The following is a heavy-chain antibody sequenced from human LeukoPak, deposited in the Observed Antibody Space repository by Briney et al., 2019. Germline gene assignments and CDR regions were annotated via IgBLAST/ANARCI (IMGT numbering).Heavy chain of an antibody. V-gene: IGHV3-15*01. CDR1: GFTFTNAW. CDR3: AKASIVGATWTGTPYYFDY. CDR2: IKRKTEGGTT. J-gene: IGHJ4*02. Sequence: GGSLRLSCAASGFTFTNAWMSWVRQAPGKGLEWVGRIKRKTEGGTTDYAAPVKGRFTISRDDSENTLYLQMNSLRAEDTAVYYCAKASIVGATWTGTPYYFDYWGQGTLVTVSS. D-gene: IGHD1-26*01.